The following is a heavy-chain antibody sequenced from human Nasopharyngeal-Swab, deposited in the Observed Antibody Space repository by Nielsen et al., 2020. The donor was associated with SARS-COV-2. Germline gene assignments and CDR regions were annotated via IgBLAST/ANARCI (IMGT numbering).Heavy chain of an antibody. CDR2: ISSSSSYI. V-gene: IGHV3-21*01. J-gene: IGHJ4*02. Sequence: GGSLRLSCAASGFTFSSYEMNWVRQAPGKGLEWVSFISSSSSYIYYADSVKGRFTISRDNAKNSLYLQMNSLRAEDTAVYYCASDYYDSSGYSDQPDYWGQGTLVTVSS. CDR1: GFTFSSYE. CDR3: ASDYYDSSGYSDQPDY. D-gene: IGHD3-22*01.